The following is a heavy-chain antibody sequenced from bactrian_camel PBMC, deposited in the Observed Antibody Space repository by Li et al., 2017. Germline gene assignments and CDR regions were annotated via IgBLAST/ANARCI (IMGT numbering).Heavy chain of an antibody. V-gene: IGHV3S40*01. CDR1: GSTFSSYD. CDR2: INSGGGVT. CDR3: ARGYVWVWFPGADFDY. D-gene: IGHD5*01. J-gene: IGHJ6*01. Sequence: VQLVESGGGSVQTGGSLRLSCAASGSTFSSYDMSWVRQAPGKGLEWVSAINSGGGVTYYADSVKGRFTSSRDNAKNTLYLQMNSPKTEDTAVYYCARGYVWVWFPGADFDYWGQGTQVTVS.